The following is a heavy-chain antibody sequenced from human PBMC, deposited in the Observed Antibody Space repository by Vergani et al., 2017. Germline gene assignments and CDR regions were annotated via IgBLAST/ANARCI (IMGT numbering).Heavy chain of an antibody. V-gene: IGHV3-30*02. D-gene: IGHD5-18*01. Sequence: QVQLVESGGGVVQPGGSLRLSCAASGFPFSSYGMHWVRQAPGKGLEWVAFIRYDGSNKYYADSVKGRFTISRDNSKNTLYLQMNSLRAEDTAGYDCAKDGGYSYGYVGQKDYYGMDVWGPGTTVTVSS. J-gene: IGHJ6*02. CDR3: AKDGGYSYGYVGQKDYYGMDV. CDR1: GFPFSSYG. CDR2: IRYDGSNK.